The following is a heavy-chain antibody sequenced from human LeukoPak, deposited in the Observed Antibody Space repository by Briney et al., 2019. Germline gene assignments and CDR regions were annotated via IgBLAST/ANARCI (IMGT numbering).Heavy chain of an antibody. D-gene: IGHD4-17*01. J-gene: IGHJ4*02. CDR1: GGSFSGYY. Sequence: SETLSLTCAVYGGSFSGYYWSWIRQPPGKGLEWIGEINHSGSTNYNPSLKSRVTISVDTSKNQSSLKLSSVTAADTAVYYCAGLQVMTTVTTSYFDYWGQGTLVTVSS. CDR2: INHSGST. V-gene: IGHV4-34*01. CDR3: AGLQVMTTVTTSYFDY.